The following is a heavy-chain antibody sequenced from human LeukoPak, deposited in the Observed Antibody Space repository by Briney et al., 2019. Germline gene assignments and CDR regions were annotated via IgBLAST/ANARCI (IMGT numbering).Heavy chain of an antibody. CDR2: IYYSGTT. CDR3: ARHRNYYFDY. CDR1: GGSISSYY. Sequence: PSETLSLTCTVSGGSISSYYWSWIRQPPGKGLEWIGYIYYSGTTNYNPSLKSRVTISVDTSKNQFSLKLSSVTAADTAVYNCARHRNYYFDYWGQGTLVTVSS. J-gene: IGHJ4*02. V-gene: IGHV4-59*08.